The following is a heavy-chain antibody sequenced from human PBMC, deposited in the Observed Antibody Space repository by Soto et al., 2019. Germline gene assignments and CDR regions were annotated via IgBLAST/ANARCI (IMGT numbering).Heavy chain of an antibody. CDR1: GGSISSSSYY. V-gene: IGHV4-39*01. CDR2: IYYSGST. D-gene: IGHD3-10*01. CDR3: ARSRGGGFTPSGRYYYYYGMDV. Sequence: PSETLSLTCTVSGGSISSSSYYWGWIRQPPGKGLEWIGSIYYSGSTYYNPSLKSRVTISVDTSKNQFSLKLSSVTAADTAVYYCARSRGGGFTPSGRYYYYYGMDVWGQGTTVTASS. J-gene: IGHJ6*02.